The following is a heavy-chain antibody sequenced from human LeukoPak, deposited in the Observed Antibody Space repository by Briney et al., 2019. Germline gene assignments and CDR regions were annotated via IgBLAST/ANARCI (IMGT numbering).Heavy chain of an antibody. D-gene: IGHD2-2*02. CDR2: IIPIFGTA. V-gene: IGHV1-69*05. CDR3: ARGLGYCSSTSCYRFIFDY. Sequence: VASVKVSCKASGGTFSSYAISWVRQAPGQGLEWMGGIIPIFGTANYAQKFQGLVTITTDESTSPAYMELRRLRSEDTAVYYCARGLGYCSSTSCYRFIFDYWGQGTLVTVSS. CDR1: GGTFSSYA. J-gene: IGHJ4*02.